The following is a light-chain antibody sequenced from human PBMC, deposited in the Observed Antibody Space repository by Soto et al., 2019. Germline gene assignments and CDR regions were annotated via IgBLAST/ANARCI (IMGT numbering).Light chain of an antibody. CDR1: QSISKY. CDR3: QQSDSTPPWT. CDR2: ATS. J-gene: IGKJ1*01. V-gene: IGKV1-39*01. Sequence: DIQMTQSPSSLSTSVGDRVTITCRASQSISKYLSWFQQKPGKAPKLLIYATSSLQSGVPSRFSGSGSGTDFTLTISSLQPEDFATYYCQQSDSTPPWTFGQGTKVEIK.